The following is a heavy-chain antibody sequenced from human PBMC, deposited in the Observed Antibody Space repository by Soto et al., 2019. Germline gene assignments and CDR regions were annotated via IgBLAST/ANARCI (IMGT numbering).Heavy chain of an antibody. CDR1: QFTFSNHA. D-gene: IGHD2-2*01. CDR3: AKGRYCSSLSRGSLDY. J-gene: IGHJ4*02. V-gene: IGHV3-23*01. CDR2: ISGRAGNT. Sequence: GGSLRLSCAASQFTFSNHAMTWVRQAPGKGLEWVSAISGRAGNTYYADSVKGRFTISRDNSKNTLFLHMDSLRAEDTVIYYCAKGRYCSSLSRGSLDYWGQGTLVTVSS.